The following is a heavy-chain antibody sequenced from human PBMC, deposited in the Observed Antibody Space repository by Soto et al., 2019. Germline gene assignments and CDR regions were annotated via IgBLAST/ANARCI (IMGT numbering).Heavy chain of an antibody. Sequence: QVHLVQSGAEVKKPGASVMVXXKXFGYTFIDYYIHWIRQAPGQGLEWLGWSNPDSGGTISAQKFQGRVTLTRDTSINTGYMEVSRLTSDDTAVYYCARAKSRRSGSAKVRFDLWGQGTLITVSS. CDR2: SNPDSGGT. V-gene: IGHV1-2*02. J-gene: IGHJ5*02. D-gene: IGHD3-10*01. CDR3: ARAKSRRSGSAKVRFDL. CDR1: GYTFIDYY.